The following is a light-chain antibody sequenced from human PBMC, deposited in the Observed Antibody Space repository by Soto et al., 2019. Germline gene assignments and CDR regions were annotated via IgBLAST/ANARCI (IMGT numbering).Light chain of an antibody. CDR2: SDN. CDR3: AAWDDSLDGPV. J-gene: IGLJ3*02. V-gene: IGLV1-44*01. CDR1: SSNIGSNT. Sequence: QSVLTQPPSASGTPGQRVTISCSGSSSNIGSNTVNWYQQLPGTAPKLLIYSDNQRPSGVPDRFSGSRSGTSASLAISGLQSENEGDYYCAAWDDSLDGPVFGGGTTLTVL.